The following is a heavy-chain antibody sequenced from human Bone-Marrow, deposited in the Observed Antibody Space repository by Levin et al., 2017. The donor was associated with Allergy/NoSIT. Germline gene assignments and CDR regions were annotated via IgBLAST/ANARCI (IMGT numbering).Heavy chain of an antibody. Sequence: PGGSLRLSCAVYGGSFSGYYWSWIRQPPGKGLEWIGEVNHSGSTNYNPSLKSRVTISVDTSKNQFSLKLSSVTAADTAVYYCARGHCSGDSCYSGSWAKPFDYWGQGTLVTVSS. V-gene: IGHV4-34*01. D-gene: IGHD2-15*01. J-gene: IGHJ4*02. CDR2: VNHSGST. CDR1: GGSFSGYY. CDR3: ARGHCSGDSCYSGSWAKPFDY.